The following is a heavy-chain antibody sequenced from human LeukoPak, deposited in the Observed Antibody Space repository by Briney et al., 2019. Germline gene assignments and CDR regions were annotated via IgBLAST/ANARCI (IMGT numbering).Heavy chain of an antibody. D-gene: IGHD5-24*01. CDR1: GFTFSSYS. Sequence: GGSLRLSCAASGFTFSSYSMNWVRQAPGKGLEWVSSISSSSSYIYYADSVKGRFTISRDNAKNSLYLQMNSLRAEDTAVYYCAKGQRWLQLDAFDIWGQGTMVTVSS. CDR2: ISSSSSYI. J-gene: IGHJ3*02. CDR3: AKGQRWLQLDAFDI. V-gene: IGHV3-21*01.